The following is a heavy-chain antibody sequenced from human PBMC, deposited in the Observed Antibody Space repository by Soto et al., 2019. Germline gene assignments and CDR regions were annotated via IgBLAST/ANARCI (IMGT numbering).Heavy chain of an antibody. V-gene: IGHV5-51*01. CDR2: IYPGDSDT. CDR1: GYSFTSYW. J-gene: IGHJ6*01. CDR3: ARQYYYILTGYYSSGMDV. Sequence: GESLKISCKGSGYSFTSYWIGWVRQMPGKGLEWMGIIYPGDSDTRYSPSFQGQVTISADKSISTAYLQWSSLKASDTAMYYCARQYYYILTGYYSSGMDVWGQGTTVPVSS. D-gene: IGHD3-9*01.